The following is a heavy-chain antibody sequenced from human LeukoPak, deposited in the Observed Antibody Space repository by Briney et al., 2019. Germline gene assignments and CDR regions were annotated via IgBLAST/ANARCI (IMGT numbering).Heavy chain of an antibody. J-gene: IGHJ6*02. CDR2: IWYDGSNK. V-gene: IGHV3-33*01. D-gene: IGHD6-13*01. CDR1: GFTFSSYG. CDR3: ARAAAGTGVNYYYYGMDV. Sequence: PGRSLRLSCAASGFTFSSYGMHWVRQAPGKGLEWVAVIWYDGSNKYYADSVKGRFTISRDNSKNTLYLQMNSLRAEDTAVYYCARAAAGTGVNYYYYGMDVWGRGTTVTVSS.